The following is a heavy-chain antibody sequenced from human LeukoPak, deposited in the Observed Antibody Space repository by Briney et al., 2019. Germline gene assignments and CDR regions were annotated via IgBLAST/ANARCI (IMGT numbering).Heavy chain of an antibody. D-gene: IGHD3-10*02. J-gene: IGHJ6*04. Sequence: GGSLRLSCECSGFTFSTYAMHWVRQAPGKGLVWVSRIDTDGSHTYYADSVEGRFTISRDNAKNSLYLQMNSLRAEDTAVYYCAELGITMIGGVWGKGTTVTISS. CDR1: GFTFSTYA. CDR3: AELGITMIGGV. CDR2: IDTDGSHT. V-gene: IGHV3-74*01.